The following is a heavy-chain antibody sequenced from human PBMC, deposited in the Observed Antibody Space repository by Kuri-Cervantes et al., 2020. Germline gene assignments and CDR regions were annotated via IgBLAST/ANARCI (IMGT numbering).Heavy chain of an antibody. CDR1: GYTFTNYG. CDR3: ARVGYYGYYYYMDV. CDR2: ISSYNGNT. D-gene: IGHD3-10*01. V-gene: IGHV1-18*01. Sequence: ASVKVSCKASGYTFTNYGLNWVRQAPGQGLEWMGWISSYNGNTNSAQKLQGRVTMTTDTSTSTAYMELRSLRSDDTAVYYCARVGYYGYYYYMDVWGKGTTVTVSS. J-gene: IGHJ6*03.